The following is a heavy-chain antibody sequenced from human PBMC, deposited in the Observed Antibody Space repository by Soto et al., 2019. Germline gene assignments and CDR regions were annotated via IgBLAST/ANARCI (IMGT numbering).Heavy chain of an antibody. Sequence: LRLSCAASGFTFSDYYMSWIRQAPGKGLEYISYISSSSGSTNYADSVKGRFTFSRDNAKNSLYLQMSSLRAEDTAVYYCARDRGGYDRLYYYHGMDVWGQGTTVTVSS. CDR3: ARDRGGYDRLYYYHGMDV. CDR2: ISSSSGST. V-gene: IGHV3-11*06. CDR1: GFTFSDYY. D-gene: IGHD5-12*01. J-gene: IGHJ6*02.